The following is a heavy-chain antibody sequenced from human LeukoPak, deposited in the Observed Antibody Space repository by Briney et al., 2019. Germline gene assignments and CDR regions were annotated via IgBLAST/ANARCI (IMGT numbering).Heavy chain of an antibody. CDR1: GGSISSYY. CDR3: AREPYSSSWHLYFDY. J-gene: IGHJ4*02. Sequence: SETLSLTCTVSGGSISSYYWSWIRQPPGKGLEWIGYIYYSGSTNYNPSLKSRVTISVDTSKNQFSLKLSSVTAADTAVYYCAREPYSSSWHLYFDYWGQGTLVTVSS. D-gene: IGHD6-13*01. CDR2: IYYSGST. V-gene: IGHV4-59*12.